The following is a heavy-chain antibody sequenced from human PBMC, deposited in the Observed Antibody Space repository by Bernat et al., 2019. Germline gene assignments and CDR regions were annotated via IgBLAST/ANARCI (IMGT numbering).Heavy chain of an antibody. CDR3: ARVVQQLPPSYYGMDV. V-gene: IGHV1-18*01. J-gene: IGHJ6*02. D-gene: IGHD6-13*01. Sequence: QVQLVQSGAEVKKPWASVKVSCKASGYTFTSYGISWVRQAPGQGLEWMGWISAYNGNTNYAQKLQGRVTMTTDTSTSTAYMELRSLRSDDTAVYYCARVVQQLPPSYYGMDVWGQGTTVTVSS. CDR1: GYTFTSYG. CDR2: ISAYNGNT.